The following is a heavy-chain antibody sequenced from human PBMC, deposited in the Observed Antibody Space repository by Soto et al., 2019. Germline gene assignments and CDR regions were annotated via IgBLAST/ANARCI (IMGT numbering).Heavy chain of an antibody. Sequence: GASVKVSCKASGGTFSSYAISWVRQAPGQGLEWMGGIIPIFGTANYAQKFQGRVTITADKSTSTAYTELSSLRSEDTAVYYCARDRDSSTHPSDYYYGMDVWGQGTTVTVSS. J-gene: IGHJ6*02. CDR3: ARDRDSSTHPSDYYYGMDV. CDR1: GGTFSSYA. V-gene: IGHV1-69*06. CDR2: IIPIFGTA. D-gene: IGHD6-13*01.